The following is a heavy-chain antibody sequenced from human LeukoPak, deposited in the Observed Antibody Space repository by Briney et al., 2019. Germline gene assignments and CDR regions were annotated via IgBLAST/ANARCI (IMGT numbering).Heavy chain of an antibody. CDR1: GYTLTELP. V-gene: IGHV1-24*01. Sequence: ASVKVSCKVSGYTLTELPMHWVRQAPGKGLEWMGGFDPEDGETIYAQKFQGRVTMTEDTSTDTAYMELSSLRSEDTAVYYCATDSVAANWFDPWGQGTLVTVSS. D-gene: IGHD6-19*01. CDR2: FDPEDGET. J-gene: IGHJ5*02. CDR3: ATDSVAANWFDP.